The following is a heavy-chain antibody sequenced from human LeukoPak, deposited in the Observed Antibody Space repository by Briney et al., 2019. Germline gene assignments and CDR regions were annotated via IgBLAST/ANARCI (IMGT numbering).Heavy chain of an antibody. CDR3: ATDIIRGVMDY. CDR2: ISSSRSYI. Sequence: GGSLRLSCAASAFTFISYNMNWVRQAPGKGLEWVSSISSSRSYIYYADSVKGRFTISRDNAKNSLYLQMNSVRAEDTAVYYCATDIIRGVMDYWGQGSLVTVSS. J-gene: IGHJ4*02. V-gene: IGHV3-21*01. CDR1: AFTFISYN. D-gene: IGHD3-10*01.